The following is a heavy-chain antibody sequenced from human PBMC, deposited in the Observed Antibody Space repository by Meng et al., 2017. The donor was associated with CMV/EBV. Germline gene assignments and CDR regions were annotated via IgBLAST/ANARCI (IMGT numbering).Heavy chain of an antibody. D-gene: IGHD5-24*01. J-gene: IGHJ4*02. Sequence: QVQLVQSGAEVKKPGAAVKGSFKASGYTFTSYYMHWVRQAPGQGLEWMGIINPSGGSTSYAQKFQGRVTMTRDTSTSTVYMELSSLRSEDTAVYCCAREFDGYTFDYWGQGTLVTVSS. CDR3: AREFDGYTFDY. CDR2: INPSGGST. CDR1: GYTFTSYY. V-gene: IGHV1-46*01.